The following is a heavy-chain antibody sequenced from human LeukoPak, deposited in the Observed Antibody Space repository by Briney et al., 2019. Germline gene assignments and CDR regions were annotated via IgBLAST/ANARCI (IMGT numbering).Heavy chain of an antibody. V-gene: IGHV1-24*01. CDR1: GFTFSTYP. CDR3: ATRTTWGPSDDY. D-gene: IGHD4-11*01. Sequence: GGSLRLSCAASGFTFSTYPMHWVRQARGKGLEWMGGFDPEDGETIYAQKFQGRVTMTEDTSTDTAYMELSSLRSEDTAVYYCATRTTWGPSDDYWGQGTLVTVSS. J-gene: IGHJ4*02. CDR2: FDPEDGET.